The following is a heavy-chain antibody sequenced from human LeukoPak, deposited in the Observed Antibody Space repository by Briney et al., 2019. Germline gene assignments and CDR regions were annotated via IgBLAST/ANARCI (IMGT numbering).Heavy chain of an antibody. J-gene: IGHJ4*02. D-gene: IGHD3-3*01. CDR1: GFTFDDYG. CDR3: ARDPVSPYYDFWSGPYYFDY. V-gene: IGHV3-20*04. CDR2: INWNGGST. Sequence: RSGGSLRLSCAASGFTFDDYGMSWVRQAPGKGLEWVSGINWNGGSTGYAGSVKGRFTISRDNAKNSLYLQMNSLRAEDTALYYCARDPVSPYYDFWSGPYYFDYWGQGTLVTVSS.